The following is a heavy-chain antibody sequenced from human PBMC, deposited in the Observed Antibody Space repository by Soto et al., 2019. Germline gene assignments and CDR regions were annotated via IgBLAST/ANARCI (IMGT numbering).Heavy chain of an antibody. CDR2: IYYSGST. Sequence: SETLSLTCTVSGGSISSYYWSWIRQPPGKGLEWIGYIYYSGSTNYNPSLKSRVTISVDTSKNQFSLELSSVTAADTAVYYCARWLGDYDYYFDSWGQGTLVTVSS. V-gene: IGHV4-59*01. CDR1: GGSISSYY. D-gene: IGHD5-12*01. CDR3: ARWLGDYDYYFDS. J-gene: IGHJ4*02.